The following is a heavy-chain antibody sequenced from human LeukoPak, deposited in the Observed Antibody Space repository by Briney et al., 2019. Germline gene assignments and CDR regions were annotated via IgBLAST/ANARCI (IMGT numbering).Heavy chain of an antibody. V-gene: IGHV4-30-4*01. CDR2: IYYSGST. J-gene: IGHJ4*02. CDR3: ARDLTGVTASEGFDY. Sequence: SETLSLTCTVSGGSISSGDYYWSWIRQPPGKGLEWIGYIYYSGSTYYNPSLKSRVTISVDTSKNQFSLKLSSVTAADTAVYYCARDLTGVTASEGFDYWGQGTLVTVSS. CDR1: GGSISSGDYY. D-gene: IGHD2-21*02.